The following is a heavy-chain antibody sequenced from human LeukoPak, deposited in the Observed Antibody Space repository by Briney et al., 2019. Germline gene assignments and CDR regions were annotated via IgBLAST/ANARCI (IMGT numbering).Heavy chain of an antibody. CDR1: VGTFSSYT. CDR2: IIPILGIG. J-gene: IGHJ4*02. D-gene: IGHD3-22*01. CDR3: ARDVRHYYDSSGYEDSNDY. Sequence: ASVKVSCKASVGTFSSYTISWVRQPPGQGVEWMGRIIPILGIGSYAQKFQGRVTITADKSTSTAYMELSSLRSEDTAVYYCARDVRHYYDSSGYEDSNDYWGQGTLVTVSS. V-gene: IGHV1-69*04.